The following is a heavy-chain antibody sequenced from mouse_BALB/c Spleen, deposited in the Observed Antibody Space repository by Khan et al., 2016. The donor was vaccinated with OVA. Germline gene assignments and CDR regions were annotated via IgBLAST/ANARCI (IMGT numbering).Heavy chain of an antibody. D-gene: IGHD6-1*01. J-gene: IGHJ4*01. CDR3: ARVEYNGTMDY. CDR2: INTYTGEP. V-gene: IGHV9-3-1*01. CDR1: GYTFTIYG. Sequence: QIQLVQSGPELKKPGETVKISCKASGYTFTIYGMNWVRQAPGKGLKWMGWINTYTGEPTYADDFKGRFAFSLETSASPAFLQINNLKNEDTATYVCARVEYNGTMDYWGQGTSVTVSS.